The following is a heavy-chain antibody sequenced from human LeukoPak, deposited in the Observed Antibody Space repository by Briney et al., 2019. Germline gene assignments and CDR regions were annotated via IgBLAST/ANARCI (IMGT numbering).Heavy chain of an antibody. J-gene: IGHJ4*02. Sequence: GGSLRLPCAASGFTFSNAWMSWVRHAPGKGLEWVGRIKSKTDGGTTDYAAPVKGRFTISRDDSKNTRYLQMNSLKTEDTAVYYCITDLEAALPYYFDYWGQGTLVTVSS. V-gene: IGHV3-15*01. CDR1: GFTFSNAW. CDR3: ITDLEAALPYYFDY. D-gene: IGHD6-6*01. CDR2: IKSKTDGGTT.